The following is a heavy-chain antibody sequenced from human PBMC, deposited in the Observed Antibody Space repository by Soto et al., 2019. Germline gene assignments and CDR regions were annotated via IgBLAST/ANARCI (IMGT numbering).Heavy chain of an antibody. CDR2: IYNSGTT. D-gene: IGHD3-22*01. CDR3: SRAKTTMIVPDNY. J-gene: IGHJ4*02. CDR1: DDSVDSDLYY. V-gene: IGHV4-61*01. Sequence: SETLSLTCTVSDDSVDSDLYYCSWFRHPPGKGLEWIGYIYNSGTTKYNPSLKSRVTISVDTSKNQFSLNLSSVTAADTAVYFCSRAKTTMIVPDNYCGQRTPDTGSA.